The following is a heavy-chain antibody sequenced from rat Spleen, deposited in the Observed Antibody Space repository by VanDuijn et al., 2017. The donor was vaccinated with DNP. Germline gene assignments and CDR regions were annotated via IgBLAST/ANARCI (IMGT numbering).Heavy chain of an antibody. Sequence: EVQLVESGGGLVQPGGSLKLSCAASGFPFSDYDMAWVRQAPMKGLEWVAALSSTGVVTYYRNSVKGRFTISRDIAKSSLYLQMDSLRSEDTATYYCSTGRGGPDYWGQGVMVTVSS. CDR3: STGRGGPDY. CDR1: GFPFSDYD. D-gene: IGHD1-11*01. J-gene: IGHJ2*01. CDR2: LSSTGVVT. V-gene: IGHV5-20*01.